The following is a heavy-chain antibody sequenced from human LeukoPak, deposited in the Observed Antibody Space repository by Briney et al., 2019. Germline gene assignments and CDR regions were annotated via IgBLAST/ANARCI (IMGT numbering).Heavy chain of an antibody. CDR3: ARDLTGHNSGSLAANYYYYYGMDV. D-gene: IGHD3-22*01. CDR2: ISSSSSYT. Sequence: GGSLRLSCAASGFTFSDYYMSWIRHAPGKGLEGVSYISSSSSYTNYADAVKGRYTISRDNAKNSLYRQMNSLRAEDTAVYYCARDLTGHNSGSLAANYYYYYGMDVWGQGTTVTVSS. CDR1: GFTFSDYY. V-gene: IGHV3-11*05. J-gene: IGHJ6*02.